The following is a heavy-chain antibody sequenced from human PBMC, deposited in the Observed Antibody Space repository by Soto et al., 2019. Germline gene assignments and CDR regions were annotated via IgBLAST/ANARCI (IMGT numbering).Heavy chain of an antibody. Sequence: QVQLQESGPGLVKPSQTLSLTCTVSGGSISSGDYYWSWIRQPPGKGLEWIGYIYYSGSTYYNPSLKRRVNISVDTSKNQFSLKLSSVTAADTAVYYCARGRFLEWLLSGWFDPWGQGTLVTVSS. CDR2: IYYSGST. D-gene: IGHD3-3*01. CDR3: ARGRFLEWLLSGWFDP. J-gene: IGHJ5*02. V-gene: IGHV4-30-4*01. CDR1: GGSISSGDYY.